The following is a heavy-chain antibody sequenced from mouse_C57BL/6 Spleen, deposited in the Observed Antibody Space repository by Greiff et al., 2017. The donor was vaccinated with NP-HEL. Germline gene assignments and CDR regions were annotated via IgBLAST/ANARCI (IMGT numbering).Heavy chain of an antibody. J-gene: IGHJ4*01. CDR3: ARENSNYNYAMDY. Sequence: QVQLKESGPELVKPGASVKISCKASGYAFSSSWMNWVKQRPGTGLEWIGRIYPGDGGTNYNGKFKGKATLTADKSSSTAYMQLSSLTAEDSAVYFCARENSNYNYAMDYWGQGTSVTVSA. CDR2: IYPGDGGT. CDR1: GYAFSSSW. V-gene: IGHV1-82*01. D-gene: IGHD2-5*01.